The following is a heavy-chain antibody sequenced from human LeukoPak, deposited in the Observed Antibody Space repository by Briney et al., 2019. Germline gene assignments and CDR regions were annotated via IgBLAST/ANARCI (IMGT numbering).Heavy chain of an antibody. CDR2: IYTSGST. CDR3: ARYCSSTSCPDDDAFDI. CDR1: GGSISSYY. D-gene: IGHD2-2*01. V-gene: IGHV4-4*07. J-gene: IGHJ3*02. Sequence: SETLSLTCTVSGGSISSYYWSWIRQPAGKGLEWIGRIYTSGSTNYNPSLKSRVTMSVDTSKNQFSLKLSSVTAADTAVYYCARYCSSTSCPDDDAFDIWGQGTMVTVSS.